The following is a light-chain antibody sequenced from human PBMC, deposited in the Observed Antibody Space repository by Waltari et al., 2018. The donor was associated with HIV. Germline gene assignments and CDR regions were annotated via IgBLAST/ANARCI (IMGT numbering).Light chain of an antibody. CDR1: QNVSSRF. Sequence: EIVLTQSPGTLSLSPGERATLSCRASQNVSSRFLAWYQQKRGQAPRLRIYVASSRATGIPDRFSGSGSGTDFTLTISRLEPEDFAVYYCHQYDNSPKTFGQGTKVEIK. V-gene: IGKV3-20*01. CDR2: VAS. CDR3: HQYDNSPKT. J-gene: IGKJ1*01.